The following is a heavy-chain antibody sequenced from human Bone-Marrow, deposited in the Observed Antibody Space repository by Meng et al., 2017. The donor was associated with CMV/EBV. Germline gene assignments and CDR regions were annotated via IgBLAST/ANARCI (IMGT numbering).Heavy chain of an antibody. J-gene: IGHJ3*02. V-gene: IGHV4-61*01. CDR1: GGSVSSGSYY. CDR2: IYYSGST. D-gene: IGHD2-21*01. Sequence: SETLSLTCTVSGGSVSSGSYYWSWIRQPPGKGLEWIGYIYYSGSTNYNPSLKSRVTISVDTSKNQFSLKLSSVTAADTAVYYCARDTVRDCGGDCPSAFDIWGQGTMVTVSS. CDR3: ARDTVRDCGGDCPSAFDI.